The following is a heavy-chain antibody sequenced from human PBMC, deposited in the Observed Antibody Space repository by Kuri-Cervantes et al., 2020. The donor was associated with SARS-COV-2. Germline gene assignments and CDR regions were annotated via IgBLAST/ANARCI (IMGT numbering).Heavy chain of an antibody. Sequence: ASVKVSCKASGYTFTTYGISWVRQAPGQGLEWMGWINPYSGYTNYAQRFQDRVTLTTDTTTSTAYMELRGLTSDDTAVYYCAREGTSGPYFDFWGQGTPVTVSS. J-gene: IGHJ4*02. CDR2: INPYSGYT. V-gene: IGHV1-18*04. CDR1: GYTFTTYG. D-gene: IGHD1-1*01. CDR3: AREGTSGPYFDF.